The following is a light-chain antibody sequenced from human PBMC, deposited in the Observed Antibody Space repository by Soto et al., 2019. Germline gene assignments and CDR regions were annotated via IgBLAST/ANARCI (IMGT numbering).Light chain of an antibody. V-gene: IGKV1-39*01. Sequence: DIQMTQSPSSLSASLGDRVTITCRASQSISSYLNWYQQKPGKAPNLLIYAASSLQSGVPSRFSGRGSGTDFTLTISSLQPEDFATYYCQQSYSTPWTFGQGTKVEIK. CDR3: QQSYSTPWT. J-gene: IGKJ1*01. CDR1: QSISSY. CDR2: AAS.